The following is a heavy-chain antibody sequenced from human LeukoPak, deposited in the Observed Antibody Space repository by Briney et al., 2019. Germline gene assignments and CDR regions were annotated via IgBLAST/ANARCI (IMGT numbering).Heavy chain of an antibody. D-gene: IGHD3-16*01. CDR1: GGSISSSSYY. CDR2: IYHSGST. V-gene: IGHV4-39*07. J-gene: IGHJ3*02. Sequence: SETLSLTCTVSGGSISSSSYYWGWIRQPPGKGLEWIGSIYHSGSTNYNPSLKSRVTISVDKSKNQFSLKLSSVTAADTAVYYCARDTAPLGDAFDIWGQGTMVTVSS. CDR3: ARDTAPLGDAFDI.